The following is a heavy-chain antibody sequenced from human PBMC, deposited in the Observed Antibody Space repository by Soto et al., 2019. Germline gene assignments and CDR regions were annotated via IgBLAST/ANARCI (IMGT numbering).Heavy chain of an antibody. Sequence: ASVKVSCKASNYTFITYGITWVRQAPGQGLEWVGWITPYNGNTNYGQNFQGRVTMTADTSTSTAYMELRSLTPDYTAVYYCPRNPSFYFAFGGRGPRVTVPS. V-gene: IGHV1-18*01. CDR1: NYTFITYG. CDR2: ITPYNGNT. CDR3: PRNPSFYFAF. J-gene: IGHJ4*02.